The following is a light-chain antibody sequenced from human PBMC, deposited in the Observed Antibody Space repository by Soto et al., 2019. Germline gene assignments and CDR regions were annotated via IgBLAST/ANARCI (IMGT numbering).Light chain of an antibody. CDR3: SSYTSSSTLYV. CDR2: DVT. J-gene: IGLJ1*01. V-gene: IGLV2-14*01. CDR1: SGDVGGYNY. Sequence: QPALTQPASVSGSPGQSITISCTATSGDVGGYNYVSWYQQHPGKAPKLMIYDVTHRPSGVSNRFSGSKSGDTASLTISGLQAEDEADYYCSSYTSSSTLYVFGTGTQLTVL.